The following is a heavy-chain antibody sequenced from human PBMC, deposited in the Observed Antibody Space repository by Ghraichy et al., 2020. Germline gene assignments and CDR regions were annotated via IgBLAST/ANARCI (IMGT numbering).Heavy chain of an antibody. D-gene: IGHD6-6*01. J-gene: IGHJ4*02. CDR2: INPNSGGT. CDR1: GYTFTGYY. V-gene: IGHV1-2*02. CDR3: ARVPGPRVAARPWGTDY. Sequence: ASVKVSCKASGYTFTGYYMHWVRQAPGQGLEWMGWINPNSGGTNYAQKFQGRVTMTRDTSISTAYMELSRLRSDDTAVYYCARVPGPRVAARPWGTDYWGQGTLVTVSS.